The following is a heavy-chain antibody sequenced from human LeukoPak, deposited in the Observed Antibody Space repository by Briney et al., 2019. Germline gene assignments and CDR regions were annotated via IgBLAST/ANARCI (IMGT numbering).Heavy chain of an antibody. V-gene: IGHV3-30*04. CDR3: ARGQQFFDY. Sequence: GGSLRLSCAASGFTFSSYAMHWVRQAPGKGLEWVAVISYDGSNKYYADSVKGRFTISRDNSKNTLYLQMNSLRAEDTAVYYCARGQQFFDYWGQGTLVTVSS. CDR2: ISYDGSNK. D-gene: IGHD6-13*01. CDR1: GFTFSSYA. J-gene: IGHJ4*02.